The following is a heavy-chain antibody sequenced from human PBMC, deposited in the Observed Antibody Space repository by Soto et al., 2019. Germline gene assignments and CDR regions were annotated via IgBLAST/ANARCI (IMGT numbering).Heavy chain of an antibody. J-gene: IGHJ6*02. CDR2: ISYDESNK. CDR3: ARATYIMRLYYYDSYYYGMDV. V-gene: IGHV3-30-3*01. D-gene: IGHD3-22*01. CDR1: GFTFSSYA. Sequence: PGGSLRLSCAASGFTFSSYAMHWVRQAPGKGLEWVAVISYDESNKYYADSVKGRFTISRDNSKNTLYLQMNSLRAEDTAVYYWARATYIMRLYYYDSYYYGMDVWGQGTTVTVSS.